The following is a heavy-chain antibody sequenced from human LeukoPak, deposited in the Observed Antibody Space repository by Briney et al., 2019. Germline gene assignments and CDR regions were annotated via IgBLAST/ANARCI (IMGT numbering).Heavy chain of an antibody. CDR1: GFTFSTYA. Sequence: GGSLTLSCAASGFTFSTYAMTWVRRAPGKGLQWASSISGSGDKTYYAASVKGRFTISRDNSKNTVYLNMNGLRAEDTATYYCAKTLGGIVGYLEYWGQGTLVTVSS. CDR2: ISGSGDKT. J-gene: IGHJ4*02. V-gene: IGHV3-23*01. CDR3: AKTLGGIVGYLEY. D-gene: IGHD1-26*01.